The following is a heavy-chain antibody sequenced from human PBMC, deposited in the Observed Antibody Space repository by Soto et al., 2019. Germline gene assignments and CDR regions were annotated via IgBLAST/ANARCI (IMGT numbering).Heavy chain of an antibody. CDR1: GDSVSSNSAA. Sequence: PSQTLSLTCVISGDSVSSNSAAWNWIRQSPSRGLEWLGRTYYRSKWYNDYAVSVKSRITINPGTSKNQFSLQLNSVTPEDSAGYYCARENRKQLLAVDYWGQGTLVTVSS. CDR3: ARENRKQLLAVDY. V-gene: IGHV6-1*01. CDR2: TYYRSKWYN. D-gene: IGHD6-19*01. J-gene: IGHJ4*02.